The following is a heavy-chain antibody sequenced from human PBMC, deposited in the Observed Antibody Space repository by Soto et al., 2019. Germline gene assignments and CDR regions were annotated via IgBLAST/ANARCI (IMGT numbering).Heavy chain of an antibody. CDR2: IWYDGSKQ. D-gene: IGHD3-22*01. CDR1: GFTFSSYG. J-gene: IGHJ4*02. CDR3: ARAHYDTKGYSFDC. Sequence: GGSLRLSCAASGFTFSSYGRHWVRQAPGKGLEWVAVIWYDGSKQYYVESVKGRFTISRDNSKNTLYLHMNSLRAEDTAVYYCARAHYDTKGYSFDCWGQGTLVTVSP. V-gene: IGHV3-33*01.